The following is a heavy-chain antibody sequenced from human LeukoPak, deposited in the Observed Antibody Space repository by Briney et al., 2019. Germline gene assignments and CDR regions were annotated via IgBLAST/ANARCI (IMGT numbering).Heavy chain of an antibody. D-gene: IGHD4-17*01. J-gene: IGHJ6*02. Sequence: GGSLRLSCAASGFTFSSYSMNWVRQAPGKGLEWVSYISSSSSTIYYADSVKGRFTISRDNAKNSLYLQMNSLRAEDTAVYYCARDRDGDYGLGYYYYGMDVWGQGTTVTVSS. CDR2: ISSSSSTI. CDR3: ARDRDGDYGLGYYYYGMDV. CDR1: GFTFSSYS. V-gene: IGHV3-48*04.